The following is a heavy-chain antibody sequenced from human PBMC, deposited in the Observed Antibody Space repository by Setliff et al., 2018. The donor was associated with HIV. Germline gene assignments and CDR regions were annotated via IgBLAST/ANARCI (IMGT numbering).Heavy chain of an antibody. CDR2: IAGTSAST. CDR3: AKPLTQWGVSPYHYAVDV. J-gene: IGHJ6*02. V-gene: IGHV3-23*01. D-gene: IGHD1-26*01. CDR1: GFSFSNYA. Sequence: GGSLRLSCAVAGFSFSNYAMTWVRQAPGKGLEWVSAIAGTSASTYYADSVKGRFTISRDNARKSVYLQIDSLRAEDTAVYYCAKPLTQWGVSPYHYAVDVWGQGTTVTVSS.